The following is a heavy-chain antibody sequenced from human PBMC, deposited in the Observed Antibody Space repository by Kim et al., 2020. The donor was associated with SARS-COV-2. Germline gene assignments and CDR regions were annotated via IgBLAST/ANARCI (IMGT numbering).Heavy chain of an antibody. V-gene: IGHV1-8*01. Sequence: PNSGNTGYAQKFQGRVTMTRNTSISTAYMELSSLRSEDTAVYYCARGLRFRGQGTLVTVSS. CDR2: PNSGNT. CDR3: ARGLRF. J-gene: IGHJ4*02.